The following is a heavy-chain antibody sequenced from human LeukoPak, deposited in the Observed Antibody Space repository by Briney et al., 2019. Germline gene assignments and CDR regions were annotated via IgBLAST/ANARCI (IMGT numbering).Heavy chain of an antibody. D-gene: IGHD5-18*01. V-gene: IGHV3-7*01. CDR3: ARDGDATMRLAFDI. CDR2: IKEDGSEK. J-gene: IGHJ3*02. Sequence: PGRSLRLSCAASGFTFSSYAMSWVRQAPGKGLEWVADIKEDGSEKHLVDSVRGRFTISRDNAKNSLYLQMNSLRVEDTAMYYCARDGDATMRLAFDIWGQGTMVTVSS. CDR1: GFTFSSYA.